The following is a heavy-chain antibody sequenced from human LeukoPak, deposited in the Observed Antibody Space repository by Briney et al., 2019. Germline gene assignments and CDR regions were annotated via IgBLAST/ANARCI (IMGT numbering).Heavy chain of an antibody. J-gene: IGHJ4*02. CDR2: MDPNNGNT. CDR1: GYTFTSHG. CDR3: ARAPRPDYFDY. V-gene: IGHV1-8*01. Sequence: ASVKVSCKTSGYTFTSHGINWVRQAPGQGLEWMGWMDPNNGNTVYAHKFQGRVTITRNTSISTAYMELSSLRSEDTAVYYCARAPRPDYFDYWGQGTLVTVSS.